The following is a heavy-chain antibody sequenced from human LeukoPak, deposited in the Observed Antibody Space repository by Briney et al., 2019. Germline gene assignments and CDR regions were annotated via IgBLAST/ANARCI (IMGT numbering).Heavy chain of an antibody. Sequence: GGSLRLSCAASGFTFSSYGMHWVRQAPGKGLEWVAVISYDGSNKYYADSVKGRFTISRDNSKNSLYLQMNSLRAEDTAVYYCARERRGTSWGQGTLVTVSS. V-gene: IGHV3-30*03. CDR1: GFTFSSYG. CDR2: ISYDGSNK. J-gene: IGHJ5*02. D-gene: IGHD1-1*01. CDR3: ARERRGTS.